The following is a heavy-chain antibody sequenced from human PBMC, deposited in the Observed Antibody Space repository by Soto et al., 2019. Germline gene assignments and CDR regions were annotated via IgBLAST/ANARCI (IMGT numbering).Heavy chain of an antibody. CDR2: ISWNGGST. CDR3: AKVKVPSAGPYFYYYSLDV. J-gene: IGHJ6*02. Sequence: QPGGSLRLSCAASGFTFENYALHWVRRAPGKGLEWVSGISWNGGSTGYADSVKGRFIISRDNAKTSLYLQMSSLRGEDTAVYYCAKVKVPSAGPYFYYYSLDVWGQGTTVTVSS. D-gene: IGHD3-10*01. CDR1: GFTFENYA. V-gene: IGHV3-9*01.